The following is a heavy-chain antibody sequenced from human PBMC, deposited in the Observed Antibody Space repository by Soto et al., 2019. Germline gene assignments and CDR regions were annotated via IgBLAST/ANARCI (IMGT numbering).Heavy chain of an antibody. J-gene: IGHJ4*02. CDR3: ARGKSSGPLYYFDT. V-gene: IGHV4-34*01. CDR1: NGSFSDYF. CDR2: IKESGFA. D-gene: IGHD6-19*01. Sequence: SETLSLTCGVYNGSFSDYFWNWIRQPPGKGLEWIGGIKESGFATYNPPLKGRVTMSVDTANNQFSLKVTSVTAADTAVYYCARGKSSGPLYYFDTWGQGTLVTVSS.